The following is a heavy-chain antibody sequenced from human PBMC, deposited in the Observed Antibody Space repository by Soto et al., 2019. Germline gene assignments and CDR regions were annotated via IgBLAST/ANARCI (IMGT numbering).Heavy chain of an antibody. CDR3: ARDWSRGVFFDY. D-gene: IGHD3-10*01. CDR2: IYYSGST. V-gene: IGHV4-31*03. CDR1: GGSISSGGYY. Sequence: SETLSLTCTVSGGSISSGGYYWSWIRQHPGKGLEWIGYIYYSGSTYYNPSPKSRVTISVDTSKNQFSLKLSSVTAADTAVYYCARDWSRGVFFDYWGQGTLVTVSS. J-gene: IGHJ4*02.